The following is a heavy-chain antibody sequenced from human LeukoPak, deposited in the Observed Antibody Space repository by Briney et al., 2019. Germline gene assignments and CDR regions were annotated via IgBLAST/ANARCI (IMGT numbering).Heavy chain of an antibody. CDR2: IRYDGSNK. J-gene: IGHJ4*02. V-gene: IGHV3-30*02. CDR1: GFTFSSYG. Sequence: PGGSLRLSCAASGFTFSSYGMHWVRQAPGKGLEWVAFIRYDGSNKYYADSVKGRFTISRDNSKNTLYLQMNSLRAEDTAVYYCARLRRADENDYWGQGTLVTVSS. CDR3: ARLRRADENDY.